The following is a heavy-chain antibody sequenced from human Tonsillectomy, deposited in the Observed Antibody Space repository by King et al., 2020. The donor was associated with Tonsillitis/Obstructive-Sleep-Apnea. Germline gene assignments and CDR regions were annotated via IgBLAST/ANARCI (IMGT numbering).Heavy chain of an antibody. CDR1: GYTLTELS. J-gene: IGHJ6*02. D-gene: IGHD1-20*01. CDR2: FDPEDGET. CDR3: ATDAHRLTGTLPRWAGGRGMDV. Sequence: GQLVQSGAEVKKPGASVKVSCKVSGYTLTELSMHWVRQAPGKGLEWMGGFDPEDGETSYAQKFQGRVTMTEDTSTDPAYMELSSLRSEDTAVYYCATDAHRLTGTLPRWAGGRGMDVWGQGTTVTVSS. V-gene: IGHV1-24*01.